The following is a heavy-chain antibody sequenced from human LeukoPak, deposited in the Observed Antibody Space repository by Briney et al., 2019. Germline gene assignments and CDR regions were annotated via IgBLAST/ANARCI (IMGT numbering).Heavy chain of an antibody. J-gene: IGHJ4*02. CDR2: INHSGST. CDR1: GGSFSGYY. Sequence: SETLSLTCAVYGGSFSGYYWSWIRQPPGKGLEWIGEINHSGSTNYNPSLKSRVTISVDTSKNQFSLKLSSVTAADTAVYYCARIRWYSSGWGYYFGYWGQGTLVTVSS. V-gene: IGHV4-34*01. CDR3: ARIRWYSSGWGYYFGY. D-gene: IGHD6-19*01.